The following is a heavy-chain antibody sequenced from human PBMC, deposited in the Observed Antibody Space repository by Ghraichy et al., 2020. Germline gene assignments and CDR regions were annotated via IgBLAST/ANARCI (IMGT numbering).Heavy chain of an antibody. CDR1: GGSISSYY. J-gene: IGHJ6*02. D-gene: IGHD1-26*01. CDR2: IYTSGST. V-gene: IGHV4-4*07. CDR3: ARDSSYSGSYADYYYGLDV. Sequence: SETLSLTCTVSGGSISSYYWSWIRQPAGKGLEWIGRIYTSGSTNYNPSFMSRVTMSVNTSKTQFSLKLSSVTAADTAVYYCARDSSYSGSYADYYYGLDVWGQGTTVTVSS.